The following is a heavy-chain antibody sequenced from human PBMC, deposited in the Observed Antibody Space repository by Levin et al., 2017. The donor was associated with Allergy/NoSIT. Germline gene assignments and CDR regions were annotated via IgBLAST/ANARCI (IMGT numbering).Heavy chain of an antibody. V-gene: IGHV3-30*04. J-gene: IGHJ2*01. Sequence: QPGGSLRLSCAGSGFTFSTYAIHWVRQAPGKGLEWVAMISYDGINTYYADSVKGRFTVSRDNSTNTLHLQMNPLRVEDTGVYYCARDPRIYGGNSVIWYFDLWGRGTLVTFSS. CDR1: GFTFSTYA. CDR3: ARDPRIYGGNSVIWYFDL. CDR2: ISYDGINT. D-gene: IGHD4-23*01.